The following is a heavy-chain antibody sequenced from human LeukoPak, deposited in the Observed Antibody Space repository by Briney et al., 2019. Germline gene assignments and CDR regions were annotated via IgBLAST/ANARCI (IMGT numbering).Heavy chain of an antibody. Sequence: GGSLRLSCEVSGFRVSTYWMTWVRQAPGKGLEWVANIKEDGSDKYYVDSVKGRFTISRDNAKNSLYLQMNSLRAEDTAVYYCAELGITMIGGVWGKGTTVTISS. CDR2: IKEDGSDK. V-gene: IGHV3-7*01. D-gene: IGHD3-10*01. CDR1: GFRVSTYW. J-gene: IGHJ6*04. CDR3: AELGITMIGGV.